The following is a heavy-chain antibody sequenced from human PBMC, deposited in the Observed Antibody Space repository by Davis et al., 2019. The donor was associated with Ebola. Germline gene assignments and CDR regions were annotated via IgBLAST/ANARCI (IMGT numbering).Heavy chain of an antibody. Sequence: LRLSCTVSGGSISSGGYYWTWIRQHPGKGLEWIGNIYYSGTTYPNPSLKSRLRMSVDTYKNQFSLNLSSVPAADTAVYYCARSYDSSGNNWFDPWGQGTLVTVSS. D-gene: IGHD3-22*01. J-gene: IGHJ5*02. CDR1: GGSISSGGYY. V-gene: IGHV4-31*03. CDR2: IYYSGTT. CDR3: ARSYDSSGNNWFDP.